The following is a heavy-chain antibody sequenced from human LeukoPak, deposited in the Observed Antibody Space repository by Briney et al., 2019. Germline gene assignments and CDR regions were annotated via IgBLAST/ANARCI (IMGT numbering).Heavy chain of an antibody. D-gene: IGHD3-22*01. V-gene: IGHV3-30*18. CDR1: GFSFSSYG. Sequence: GGSLRLSCAAFGFSFSSYGIHWVRQAPGKGLEWVAVISYDGSNKYYADSVKGRFTISRDNSKNTLYLQMNSLRAEDTAVYYCAKDRSTYYYDSSGYYPDAFDIWGQGTMVTVSS. CDR3: AKDRSTYYYDSSGYYPDAFDI. J-gene: IGHJ3*02. CDR2: ISYDGSNK.